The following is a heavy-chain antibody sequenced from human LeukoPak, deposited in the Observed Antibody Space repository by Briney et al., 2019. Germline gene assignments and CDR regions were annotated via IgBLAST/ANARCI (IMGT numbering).Heavy chain of an antibody. D-gene: IGHD5-12*01. V-gene: IGHV1-24*01. CDR1: GYTLTELS. CDR2: FDPEDGET. Sequence: ASVKVSCKVSGYTLTELSMHWVRQAPGKGLEWMGGFDPEDGETIYAQKFQGRVTMTEDTSTDTAYMELSSLRSEDTAVYYCARDYNSGYDSRFDYWGQGTLVTVSS. CDR3: ARDYNSGYDSRFDY. J-gene: IGHJ4*02.